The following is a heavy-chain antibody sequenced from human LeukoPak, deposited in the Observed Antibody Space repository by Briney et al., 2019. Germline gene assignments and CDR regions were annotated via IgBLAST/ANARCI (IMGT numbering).Heavy chain of an antibody. V-gene: IGHV1-8*01. CDR2: MNPNSGNT. J-gene: IGHJ4*02. D-gene: IGHD3-9*01. Sequence: VASVKVSCKASGYTFTSYDINWVRQATGQGLEWVGWMNPNSGNTGYAQKFQGRVTMTTDTSTSTAYMELRSLRSDDTAVYYCARATPGDILTGYFLFDYWGQGTLVTVSS. CDR1: GYTFTSYD. CDR3: ARATPGDILTGYFLFDY.